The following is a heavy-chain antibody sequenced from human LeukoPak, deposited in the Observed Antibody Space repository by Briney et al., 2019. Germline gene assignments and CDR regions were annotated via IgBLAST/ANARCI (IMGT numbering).Heavy chain of an antibody. D-gene: IGHD3-10*01. J-gene: IGHJ6*03. CDR1: GFTFNAYS. Sequence: GGFLRLSCAASGFTFNAYSMGWVRQAPGKGLEWVSGISGSGGSTNYADSVKGRFNISRDNSKKTLYLQMNSLRAEDTAVYYCARDRDGITMVRGVIYYYYYMDVWGKGTTVTISS. CDR2: ISGSGGST. V-gene: IGHV3-23*01. CDR3: ARDRDGITMVRGVIYYYYYMDV.